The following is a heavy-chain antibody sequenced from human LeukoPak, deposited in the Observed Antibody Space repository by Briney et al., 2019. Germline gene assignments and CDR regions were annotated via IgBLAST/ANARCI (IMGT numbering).Heavy chain of an antibody. CDR3: ATPNGFSYGFFDS. J-gene: IGHJ4*02. CDR1: GGSVTSSHSY. CDR2: FYFGGST. V-gene: IGHV4-39*02. Sequence: TSETLSLTCTVSGGSVTSSHSYWGWIRQSPVRGLEWIGSFYFGGSTYYNPSLKSRVSISLDTSKNHFFLNLTSVTAADTAVYYCATPNGFSYGFFDSWGQGILVTVSS. D-gene: IGHD5-18*01.